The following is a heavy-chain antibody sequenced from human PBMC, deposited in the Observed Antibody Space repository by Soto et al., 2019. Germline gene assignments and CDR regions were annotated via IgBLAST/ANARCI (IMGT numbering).Heavy chain of an antibody. CDR2: IIPIFGTA. CDR1: GGTFSSYA. J-gene: IGHJ6*02. V-gene: IGHV1-69*13. D-gene: IGHD4-4*01. CDR3: ARSDKNPHPGNSFFHYYYYGMDV. Sequence: ASVKVSCKASGGTFSSYAISWVRQAPGQGLEWMGGIIPIFGTANYAQKFQGRVTITADESTSTAYMELSSLRSEDTAVYYCARSDKNPHPGNSFFHYYYYGMDVWGQGTTVTVSS.